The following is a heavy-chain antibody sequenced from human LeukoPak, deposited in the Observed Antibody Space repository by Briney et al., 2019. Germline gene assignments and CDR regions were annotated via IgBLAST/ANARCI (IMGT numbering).Heavy chain of an antibody. V-gene: IGHV3-23*01. Sequence: GGSRRLSWSVSGFTFTTYAVSWVRQAPGKGLEWVSAISNTGDSTYHADSVKGRFTISRDNSKNSLYLQMNSLRAEDTAVYYCARGDFFTAMVRIPFDYWGQGTLVTVSS. CDR2: ISNTGDST. D-gene: IGHD5-18*01. CDR3: ARGDFFTAMVRIPFDY. J-gene: IGHJ4*02. CDR1: GFTFTTYA.